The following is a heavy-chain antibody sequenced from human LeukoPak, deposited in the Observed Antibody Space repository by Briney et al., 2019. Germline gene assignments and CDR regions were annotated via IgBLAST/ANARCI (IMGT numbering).Heavy chain of an antibody. CDR2: ISSSSSTI. CDR3: AREEYSSSYYFDY. D-gene: IGHD6-6*01. Sequence: GGSLRLSCAASGFTFSSYSMNWVRQAPGKGLGWVSYISSSSSTIYYADSVKGRFTISRDNAKNSLYLQMNSLRAEDTAVYYCAREEYSSSYYFDYWGQGTLVTVSS. V-gene: IGHV3-48*01. CDR1: GFTFSSYS. J-gene: IGHJ4*02.